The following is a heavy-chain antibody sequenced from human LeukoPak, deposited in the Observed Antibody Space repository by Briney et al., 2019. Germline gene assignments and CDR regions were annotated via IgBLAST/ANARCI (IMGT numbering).Heavy chain of an antibody. J-gene: IGHJ3*02. CDR3: ARDHHRRLYDSQARDTFDI. V-gene: IGHV3-7*01. CDR2: IKQDGSEK. Sequence: GGSLRLSCAASGFTFSSYWMSWVRQAPGKGLEWVANIKQDGSEKYYVDSVKGRFTISRDNAKSSMYLQMDSLRADDTAVYYCARDHHRRLYDSQARDTFDIWGQGTMVTVSS. CDR1: GFTFSSYW. D-gene: IGHD3-22*01.